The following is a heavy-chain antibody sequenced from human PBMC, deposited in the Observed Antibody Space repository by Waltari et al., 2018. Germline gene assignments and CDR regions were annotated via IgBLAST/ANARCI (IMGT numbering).Heavy chain of an antibody. CDR3: AKGGEEYSSSWLSDY. J-gene: IGHJ4*02. V-gene: IGHV4-28*03. D-gene: IGHD6-13*01. CDR2: IYYSGST. Sequence: QVQLQESGPGLVKPSDTLSLTCAVSGYSISSSNWWGWIRQPPGKGLEWIGYIYYSGSTYYNPSLKSRVTMSVDTSKNTLYLQMNSLRAEDTAVYYCAKGGEEYSSSWLSDYWGQGTLVTVSS. CDR1: GYSISSSNW.